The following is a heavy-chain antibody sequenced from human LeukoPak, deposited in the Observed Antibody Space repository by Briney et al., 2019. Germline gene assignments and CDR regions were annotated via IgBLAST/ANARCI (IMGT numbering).Heavy chain of an antibody. CDR2: ITDSGGST. Sequence: GGSLRLSCAASGFTFSSYAMSWVRQAPRKGLEWVSGITDSGGSTFYADSVKGRFTISRDNSKNTLYLQMNSLRAEDTAVYYCARLGIVGNWFDPWGQGTLVTVSS. J-gene: IGHJ5*02. D-gene: IGHD3-22*01. V-gene: IGHV3-23*01. CDR3: ARLGIVGNWFDP. CDR1: GFTFSSYA.